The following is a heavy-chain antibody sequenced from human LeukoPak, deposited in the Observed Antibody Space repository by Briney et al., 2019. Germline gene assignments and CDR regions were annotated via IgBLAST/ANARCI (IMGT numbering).Heavy chain of an antibody. J-gene: IGHJ6*03. CDR1: GYTFTSYD. D-gene: IGHD3-3*01. Sequence: ASVKVSCKASGYTFTSYDINWVRQATGQGLEWMGWMNPNSGNTGCAQKFQGRVTMTRNTSISTAYMELSSLRSDDTAVYYCARLWPTDYDFWSGYISYYYYYMDVWGKGTTVTVS. CDR3: ARLWPTDYDFWSGYISYYYYYMDV. V-gene: IGHV1-8*01. CDR2: MNPNSGNT.